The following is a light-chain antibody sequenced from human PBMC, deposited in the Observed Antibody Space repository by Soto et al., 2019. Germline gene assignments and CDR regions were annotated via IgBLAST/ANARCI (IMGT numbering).Light chain of an antibody. CDR2: KAS. Sequence: DIQMTQSPSTLSASVGDRVTITCRASHSISSWLAWYQQKPGKAPKLLIYKASSLESGVPSRFSGSGSGTQFTLTISSLQPDDFATYYCKQYNSWYTFGQGTKLEIK. V-gene: IGKV1-5*03. CDR1: HSISSW. CDR3: KQYNSWYT. J-gene: IGKJ2*01.